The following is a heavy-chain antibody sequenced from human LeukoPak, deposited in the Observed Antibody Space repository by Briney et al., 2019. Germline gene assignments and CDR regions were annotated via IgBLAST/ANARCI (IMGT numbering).Heavy chain of an antibody. CDR3: ARWGRGGDAFDI. CDR1: GGSISSSSYY. V-gene: IGHV4-39*07. D-gene: IGHD2-15*01. CDR2: IYYSGST. Sequence: SETLSLTCTVSGGSISSSSYYWGWIRQPPGKGLEWIGSIYYSGSTYYNPSLKSRVTISVDTSKNQFSLKLSSVTAADTAVYYCARWGRGGDAFDIWGQGTMVTVSS. J-gene: IGHJ3*02.